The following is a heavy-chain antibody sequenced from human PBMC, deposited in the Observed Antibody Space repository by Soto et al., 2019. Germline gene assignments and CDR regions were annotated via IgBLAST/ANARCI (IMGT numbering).Heavy chain of an antibody. CDR3: ARDYRYELWVEGLNAMDV. CDR1: AYTFTNYG. V-gene: IGHV1-18*01. J-gene: IGHJ6*02. Sequence: QVQLVQSGPEVKKPGASVKVSCKASAYTFTNYGISWVRQAPGQGLEWMGWISGFNGQTNYAQKFRGRVTFTTDTSSSTADMALRGLMSVNTAMYYGARDYRYELWVEGLNAMDVWGQGTTVTVSS. D-gene: IGHD5-18*01. CDR2: ISGFNGQT.